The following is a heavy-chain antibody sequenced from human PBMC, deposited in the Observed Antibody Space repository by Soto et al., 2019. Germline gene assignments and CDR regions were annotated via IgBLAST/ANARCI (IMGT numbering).Heavy chain of an antibody. V-gene: IGHV3-30-3*01. D-gene: IGHD5-18*01. CDR1: GFTFSSYA. CDR3: ARGHSYGSFDY. J-gene: IGHJ4*02. Sequence: QVQLVESGGGVVQPGRSLRLSCAASGFTFSSYAMHWVRQAPGKGLEWVAVISYDGSNKYYADSVKGRFTISRDNSKNTLYLQMNSLRAEDAAVYCCARGHSYGSFDYWGQGTLVTVSS. CDR2: ISYDGSNK.